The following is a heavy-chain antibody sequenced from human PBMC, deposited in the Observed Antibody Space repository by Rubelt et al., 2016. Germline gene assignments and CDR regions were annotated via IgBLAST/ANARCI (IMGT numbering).Heavy chain of an antibody. CDR3: ARKTDY. Sequence: QVQLLQSGAEVKKPGASMKISCTASGYSLTRYYIHWVRQAPGQGLEWMEGIDPNSGGTTYAQKFQARISMTTEKSAGTAYMEMRGLKNDDTAIYYCARKTDYWGQGTLITVSS. CDR1: GYSLTRYY. J-gene: IGHJ4*02. V-gene: IGHV1-46*01. CDR2: IDPNSGGT.